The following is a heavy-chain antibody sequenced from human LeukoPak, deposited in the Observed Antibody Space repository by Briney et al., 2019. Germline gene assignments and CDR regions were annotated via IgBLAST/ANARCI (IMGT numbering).Heavy chain of an antibody. D-gene: IGHD6-19*01. J-gene: IGHJ6*03. V-gene: IGHV1-8*01. CDR2: MNPNSGNT. CDR1: GYTFTSYD. CDR3: ARGDPGYSSGWYAYYYYMDV. Sequence: ASVKVSCKASGYTFTSYDINWVRQATGQGLGWMGWMNPNSGNTGYAQKFQGRVTMTRNTSISTAYMELSSLRSEDTAVYYCARGDPGYSSGWYAYYYYMDVWGKGTTVTVSS.